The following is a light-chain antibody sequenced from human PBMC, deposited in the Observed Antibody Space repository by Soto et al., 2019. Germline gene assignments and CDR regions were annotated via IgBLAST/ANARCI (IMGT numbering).Light chain of an antibody. CDR2: EVT. J-gene: IGLJ2*01. CDR1: SSDVGGYNY. V-gene: IGLV2-8*01. Sequence: QSALTQPPSASGSLGQSVTIPCTGTSSDVGGYNYVSWHQQHPGKAPKVMIYEVTKRPPGVPDRCSGSKSGNTASLTVSGLQAEDEADYYCSSFAGGGNPVLLGGGTKLTVL. CDR3: SSFAGGGNPVL.